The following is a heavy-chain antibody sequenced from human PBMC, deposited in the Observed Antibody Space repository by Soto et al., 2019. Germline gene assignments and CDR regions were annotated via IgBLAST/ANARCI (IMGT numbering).Heavy chain of an antibody. D-gene: IGHD3-3*01. J-gene: IGHJ5*02. Sequence: ASVKVSCKASGYTFTGYYMHWVRQAPGQGLEWMGWINPNSGGTNYAQKFQGWVTMTRDTSISTAYMELSRLRSDDTAVYYCARGGAFGYDFGGGAGGGNNCFDPWGQETLVTVSS. V-gene: IGHV1-2*04. CDR3: ARGGAFGYDFGGGAGGGNNCFDP. CDR1: GYTFTGYY. CDR2: INPNSGGT.